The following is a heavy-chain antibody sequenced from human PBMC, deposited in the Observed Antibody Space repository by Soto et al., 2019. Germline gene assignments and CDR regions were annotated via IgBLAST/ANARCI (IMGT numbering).Heavy chain of an antibody. D-gene: IGHD3-10*01. Sequence: SETLSLTCTVSGGSISSGDYYWSWIRQPPGKGLEWIGYIYYSGSTYYNPSLKSRVTISVDTSKNQFSLKLSSVTAADTAVYYCARGTYGSGSYKLMGNWFDPLGQGTLVTVSS. J-gene: IGHJ5*02. CDR2: IYYSGST. V-gene: IGHV4-30-4*01. CDR1: GGSISSGDYY. CDR3: ARGTYGSGSYKLMGNWFDP.